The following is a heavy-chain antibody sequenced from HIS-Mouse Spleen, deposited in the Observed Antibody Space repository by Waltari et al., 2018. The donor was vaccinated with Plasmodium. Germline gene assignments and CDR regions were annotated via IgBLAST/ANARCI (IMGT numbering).Heavy chain of an antibody. J-gene: IGHJ3*02. CDR3: AKIGDDYGDYDAFDI. CDR1: GYTFTSSG. CDR2: ISAYNGNT. D-gene: IGHD4-17*01. V-gene: IGHV1-18*01. Sequence: QVQLVQSGAEVKKPGASVKVSCKASGYTFTSSGISWVGEAPGQGLEWMGWISAYNGNTNYAQKLQGRVTMTTDTSTSTAYMELRSLRSDDTAVYYCAKIGDDYGDYDAFDIWGQGTMVTVSS.